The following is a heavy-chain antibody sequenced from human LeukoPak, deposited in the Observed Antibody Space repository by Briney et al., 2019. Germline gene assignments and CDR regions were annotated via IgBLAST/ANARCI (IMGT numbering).Heavy chain of an antibody. CDR2: ISGSGGST. J-gene: IGHJ4*02. V-gene: IGHV3-23*01. CDR3: AKGQGYNYGDSIDY. D-gene: IGHD5-18*01. Sequence: GGSLRLSCAASGFTFSSYAMSWVRKAPGKGLKCVSAISGSGGSTYYADSVKGRFTISRDNSKDTLYLQMNSLRDEDTAVYYCAKGQGYNYGDSIDYWGQGTLVTVSS. CDR1: GFTFSSYA.